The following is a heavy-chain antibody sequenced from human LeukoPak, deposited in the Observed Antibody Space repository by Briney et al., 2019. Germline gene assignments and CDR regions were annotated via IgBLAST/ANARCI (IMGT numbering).Heavy chain of an antibody. D-gene: IGHD2-2*01. J-gene: IGHJ4*02. CDR1: GGSISSSSYY. V-gene: IGHV4-39*01. Sequence: SETLSLTCTVSGGSISSSSYYWGWIRQPPGKGLEWIGSIYYSGSTYYNPSLKSRVTISVDTPKNQFSLKLSSVTAADTAVYYCARFTAAISIDYWGQGTLVTVSS. CDR2: IYYSGST. CDR3: ARFTAAISIDY.